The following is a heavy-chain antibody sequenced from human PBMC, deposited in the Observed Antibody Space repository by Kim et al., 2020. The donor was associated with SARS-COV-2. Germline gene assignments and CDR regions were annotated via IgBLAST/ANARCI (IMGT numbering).Heavy chain of an antibody. D-gene: IGHD2-21*02. J-gene: IGHJ6*02. V-gene: IGHV4-34*01. CDR2: INHSGST. Sequence: SETLSLTCAVYGGSFSGYYWSWIRQPPGKGLEWIGEINHSGSTNYNPSLKSRVTISVDTSKNQFSLKLSSVTAADTAVYYCARGVRCGGDCYTYYYYYGMDVWGQGTTVTVSS. CDR1: GGSFSGYY. CDR3: ARGVRCGGDCYTYYYYYGMDV.